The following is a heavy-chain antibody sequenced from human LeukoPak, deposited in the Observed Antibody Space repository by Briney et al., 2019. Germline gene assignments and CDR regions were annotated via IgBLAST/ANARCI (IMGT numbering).Heavy chain of an antibody. V-gene: IGHV4-61*02. D-gene: IGHD2-2*01. Sequence: PSQTLSLTCTVSGGSISSGSYYWSWIRQPAGKGLEWIGRIYTSGSTNYNPSLKSRVTISVDTSKNQFSLKLSSVTAADTAVYYCASSVVVPAYYYFDYWGQGTLVTVSS. J-gene: IGHJ4*02. CDR1: GGSISSGSYY. CDR2: IYTSGST. CDR3: ASSVVVPAYYYFDY.